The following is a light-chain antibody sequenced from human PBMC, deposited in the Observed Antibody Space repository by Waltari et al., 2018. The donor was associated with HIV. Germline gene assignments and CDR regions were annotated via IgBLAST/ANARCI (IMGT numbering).Light chain of an antibody. V-gene: IGLV3-1*01. CDR1: KLGAKY. Sequence: SYELTQPPSVSVSPGQTASITCSGDKLGAKYACWYQQKPGTSPVLVIYQDSKRPSGIPERFSGSNSGNTATLTISGTQAMDEADYYCQAWDSSTEGYVFGTGTKVTVL. CDR2: QDS. CDR3: QAWDSSTEGYV. J-gene: IGLJ1*01.